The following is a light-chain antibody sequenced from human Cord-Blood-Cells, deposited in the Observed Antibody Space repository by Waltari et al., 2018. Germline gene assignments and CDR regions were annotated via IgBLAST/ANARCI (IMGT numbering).Light chain of an antibody. CDR2: AAS. Sequence: DIQMTQSPSSLSASVGDRVTITCRASRIISSYLNWYQQIPGKAPKLLIYAASSLQSGVPSRFSGSGSGTDFTLTISSLQPEDFAPYYCQQSYSTPLTFGGGTKVEIK. CDR1: RIISSY. J-gene: IGKJ4*01. CDR3: QQSYSTPLT. V-gene: IGKV1-39*01.